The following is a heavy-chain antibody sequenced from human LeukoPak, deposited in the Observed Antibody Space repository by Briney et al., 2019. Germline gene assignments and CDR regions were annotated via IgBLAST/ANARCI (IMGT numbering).Heavy chain of an antibody. V-gene: IGHV4-59*01. CDR2: TYYSGST. CDR1: GGSISSYY. J-gene: IGHJ3*02. CDR3: ARGLLDGYTHPAAFDI. Sequence: SETLSLTSTVSGGSISSYYWSWIRQPPGKGLEWIVYTYYSGSTNYNPSLKSRVTISVATSKNQFSLKLSSVTAADTGVYYCARGLLDGYTHPAAFDIWGQGTMVTVSS. D-gene: IGHD5-24*01.